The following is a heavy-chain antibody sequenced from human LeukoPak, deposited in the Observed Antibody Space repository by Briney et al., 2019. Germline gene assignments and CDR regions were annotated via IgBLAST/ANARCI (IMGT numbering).Heavy chain of an antibody. D-gene: IGHD3-22*01. J-gene: IGHJ4*02. CDR1: GFTFSSYA. Sequence: PGGSLRLSCAASGFTFSSYAMSWVRQAPGKGLEWVSAISGSGGSTYYADSVKGRFTISRDNSKNTLYLQMNSPRAEDTAVYYCAKDLATMIVVVTPADYWGQGTLVTVSS. CDR3: AKDLATMIVVVTPADY. V-gene: IGHV3-23*01. CDR2: ISGSGGST.